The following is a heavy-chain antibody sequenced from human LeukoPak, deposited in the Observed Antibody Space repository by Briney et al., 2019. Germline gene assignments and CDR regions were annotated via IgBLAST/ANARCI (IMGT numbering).Heavy chain of an antibody. D-gene: IGHD3-22*01. CDR1: GFTVRSNY. Sequence: GGSLRLSCVVSGFTVRSNYMNWVRQAPGRGLEWVSVIYSDGTTYYADSVKGRFTISRNNSKNTLYLQMNSLRAEDTAVYYCAATYYDSSGYLYWGQGTLVTVSS. V-gene: IGHV3-53*01. CDR3: AATYYDSSGYLY. J-gene: IGHJ4*02. CDR2: IYSDGTT.